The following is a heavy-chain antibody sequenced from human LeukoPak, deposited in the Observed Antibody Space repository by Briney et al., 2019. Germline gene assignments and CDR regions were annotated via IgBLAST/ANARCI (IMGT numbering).Heavy chain of an antibody. CDR2: IYYSGST. J-gene: IGHJ4*02. CDR3: ARGPQEFDY. V-gene: IGHV4-39*07. CDR1: GGSISRSSYY. Sequence: SETLSLTCTVSGGSISRSSYYWGWIRQPPGKGLEWIGSIYYSGSTYYNPSLKSRVTISVDTSKNQFSLKLSSVTAADTAVYYCARGPQEFDYWGQGTLVTVSS.